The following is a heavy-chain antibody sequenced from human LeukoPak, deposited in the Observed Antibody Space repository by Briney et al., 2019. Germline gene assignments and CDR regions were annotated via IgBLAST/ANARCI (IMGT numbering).Heavy chain of an antibody. CDR3: ARDWTDREGSTVTLYFQH. CDR2: ISAYNGNT. V-gene: IGHV1-18*01. CDR1: GYTFTSYG. D-gene: IGHD4-11*01. J-gene: IGHJ1*01. Sequence: ASVKVSCKASGYTFTSYGISWVRQAPGQGLEWMGWISAYNGNTNYAQKLQGRVTMTTDTSTSTAYMELRSLRSDDTAVYYCARDWTDREGSTVTLYFQHWGQGTLVTVSS.